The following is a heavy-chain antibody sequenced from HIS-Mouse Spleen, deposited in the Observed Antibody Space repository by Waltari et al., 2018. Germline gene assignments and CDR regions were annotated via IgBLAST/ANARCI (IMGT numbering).Heavy chain of an antibody. Sequence: EVQLVESGGVVVQPGGSLRLSCASSGFTFDDYTMHWVRQAPGKGLEWVSLISWDGGSTYYADSVKCRFTISRDNSKNSLYLQMNSLRTEDTALYYCAKDSGNYFDYWGQGTLVTVSS. CDR2: ISWDGGST. J-gene: IGHJ4*02. V-gene: IGHV3-43*01. CDR1: GFTFDDYT. D-gene: IGHD6-13*01. CDR3: AKDSGNYFDY.